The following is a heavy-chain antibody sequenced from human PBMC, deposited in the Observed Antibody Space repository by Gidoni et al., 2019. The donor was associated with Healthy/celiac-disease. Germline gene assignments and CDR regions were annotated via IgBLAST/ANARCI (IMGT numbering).Heavy chain of an antibody. CDR3: AREAHYDILTGYPDY. CDR1: GGTFSSYA. D-gene: IGHD3-9*01. Sequence: QVQLVQSGAEVTKPGSSVQVSCKASGGTFSSYAISWVRQAPGQGLEWMGGIIPIFGTANYAQKFQGRVTITADESTSTAYMELSSLRSEDTAVYYCAREAHYDILTGYPDYWGQGTLVTVSS. V-gene: IGHV1-69*01. J-gene: IGHJ4*02. CDR2: IIPIFGTA.